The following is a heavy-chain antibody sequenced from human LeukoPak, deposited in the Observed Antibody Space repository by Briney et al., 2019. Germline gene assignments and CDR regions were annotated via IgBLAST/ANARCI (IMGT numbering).Heavy chain of an antibody. CDR1: GFTLSNYA. V-gene: IGHV3-23*01. D-gene: IGHD6-19*01. CDR3: PRQSYASGWNPFDY. CDR2: IGGGGVTT. Sequence: PLGSLRLSCVAPGFTLSNYAMSWGRQAPGKGLEWVSTIGGGGVTTYYGDSAKGRFAISRDNSKNTLYLQMTSLTADDTAVYYCPRQSYASGWNPFDYWGQGILVTVSS. J-gene: IGHJ4*02.